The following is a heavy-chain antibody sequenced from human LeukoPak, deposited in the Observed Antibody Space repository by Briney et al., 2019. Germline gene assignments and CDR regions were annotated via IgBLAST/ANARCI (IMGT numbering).Heavy chain of an antibody. V-gene: IGHV3-21*01. D-gene: IGHD2-2*02. CDR1: GFTFSSYS. CDR3: ARHPYCSSTSCYNFDY. J-gene: IGHJ4*02. CDR2: ISSSSSYI. Sequence: PGGSLRLSCAASGFTFSSYSMNWVRRAPGKGLEWVSSISSSSSYIYYADSVKGRFTISRDNAKNSLYLQMNSRRAEDTAVYYCARHPYCSSTSCYNFDYWGQGTLVTVSS.